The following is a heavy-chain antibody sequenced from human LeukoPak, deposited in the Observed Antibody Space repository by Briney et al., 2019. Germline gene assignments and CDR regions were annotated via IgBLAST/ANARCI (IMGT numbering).Heavy chain of an antibody. V-gene: IGHV1-69*06. J-gene: IGHJ3*02. CDR2: IIPIFGTA. CDR3: ARVGLGEQWPPSAGAFDI. CDR1: GGTFSSYA. D-gene: IGHD6-19*01. Sequence: ASVKVSCKASGGTFSSYAISWVRQAPGQGLEWMGGIIPIFGTANYAQKFQGRVTITADKSTSTAYMELSSLRSEDTAVYYCARVGLGEQWPPSAGAFDIWGQGTMVTVSS.